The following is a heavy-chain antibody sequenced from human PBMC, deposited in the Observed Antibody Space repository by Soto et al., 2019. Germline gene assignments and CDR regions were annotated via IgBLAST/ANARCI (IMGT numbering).Heavy chain of an antibody. CDR1: GFTFTRTA. J-gene: IGHJ4*02. Sequence: QVQLVESGGGVVQPGKSLRLSCAASGFTFTRTATHWVRQAPGKGLEWVALIWYDGSYDYYADSVKGRFTISRDKSTDTVSLQMNRLRADDTAVYYCARDSPGDYDLAYWGQGTRVTVSS. V-gene: IGHV3-33*01. CDR2: IWYDGSYD. D-gene: IGHD4-17*01. CDR3: ARDSPGDYDLAY.